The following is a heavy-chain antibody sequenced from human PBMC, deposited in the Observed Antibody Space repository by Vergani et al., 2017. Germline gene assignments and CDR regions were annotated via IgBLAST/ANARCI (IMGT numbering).Heavy chain of an antibody. CDR3: VRGNPFDY. V-gene: IGHV4-30-2*01. Sequence: QLQLQESGPGLVKPSETLSLTCTVSGGSISSGGYSWSWIRQPPGKGLEWIGYIYHSGSTYYNPSLKSRVTISVDRSKNQFSLKLSSVTAADTAVYYCVRGNPFDYWGQGTLVTVSS. CDR2: IYHSGST. CDR1: GGSISSGGYS. J-gene: IGHJ4*02.